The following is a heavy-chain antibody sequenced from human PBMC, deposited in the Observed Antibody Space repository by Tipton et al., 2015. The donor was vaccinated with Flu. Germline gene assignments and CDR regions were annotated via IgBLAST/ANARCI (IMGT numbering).Heavy chain of an antibody. CDR3: ARERTYYYGSGSYTNWFDP. Sequence: TLSLTCAVYGGSFSGYYWSWIRKPPGKGLEWIGEINHSGSTNYNPSLKSRVTISVDTSKNQFPLKLSSVTAADTAVYYCARERTYYYGSGSYTNWFDPWGQGTLVTVSS. CDR2: INHSGST. CDR1: GGSFSGYY. J-gene: IGHJ5*02. V-gene: IGHV4-34*01. D-gene: IGHD3-10*01.